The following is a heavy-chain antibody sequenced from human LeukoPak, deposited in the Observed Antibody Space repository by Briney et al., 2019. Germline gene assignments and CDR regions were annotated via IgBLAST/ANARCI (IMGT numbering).Heavy chain of an antibody. D-gene: IGHD5-12*01. CDR1: GFTFSSYG. J-gene: IGHJ4*02. CDR2: ISYDGSNK. Sequence: GGSLRLSCAASGFTFSSYGMHWVRQAPGKGLEWVAVISYDGSNKYYADSVKGRFTISRDNSKNTLYLQMNSLRAEDTAVYYCARASGYDSYWGQGTLVTVSS. V-gene: IGHV3-30*03. CDR3: ARASGYDSY.